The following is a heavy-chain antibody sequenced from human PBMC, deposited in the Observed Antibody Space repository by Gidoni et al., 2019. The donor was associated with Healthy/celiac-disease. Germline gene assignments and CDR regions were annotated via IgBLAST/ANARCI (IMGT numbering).Heavy chain of an antibody. V-gene: IGHV3-74*01. CDR3: AREGQGGYYYYYMDV. J-gene: IGHJ6*03. CDR1: GFTFSSYW. Sequence: EVQLVESGGGLVQPGGSLRLSCAASGFTFSSYWMHWVRQAPGKGLVWVSGINSDGSSTNYADSVKGRFTISRDNAKNTLFLQMNTLRAEDTAVYYCAREGQGGYYYYYMDVWGKGTTVSVSS. CDR2: INSDGSST.